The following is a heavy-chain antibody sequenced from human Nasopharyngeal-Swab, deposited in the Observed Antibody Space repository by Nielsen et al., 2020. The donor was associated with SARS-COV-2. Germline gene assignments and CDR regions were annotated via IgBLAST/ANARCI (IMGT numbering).Heavy chain of an antibody. V-gene: IGHV3-30*03. J-gene: IGHJ6*02. CDR3: ARCSPSKCHLGNGLDV. Sequence: GGSLRLSCAASGFTFSSFGMHWVRQAPGKGLEWVAFIAHDASNEYYGDSVKGRFTTSRDNAKNSLYLQMNSLRAEDTAVYYCARCSPSKCHLGNGLDVWGQGTTVTVS. D-gene: IGHD2-15*01. CDR2: IAHDASNE. CDR1: GFTFSSFG.